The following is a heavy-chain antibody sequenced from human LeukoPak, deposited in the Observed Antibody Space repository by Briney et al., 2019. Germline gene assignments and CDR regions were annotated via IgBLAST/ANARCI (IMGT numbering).Heavy chain of an antibody. Sequence: PGGSLRLSCSASGFTFSSYAMRWVRQAPGKGLEYVSAISSNGGSTYYADSVKGRFTISRDNSKNTLYLQMSSLRAEDTAVYYCVKDRRFLEWLSDDYWGQGTLVTVSS. CDR3: VKDRRFLEWLSDDY. CDR1: GFTFSSYA. V-gene: IGHV3-64D*09. CDR2: ISSNGGST. J-gene: IGHJ4*02. D-gene: IGHD3-3*01.